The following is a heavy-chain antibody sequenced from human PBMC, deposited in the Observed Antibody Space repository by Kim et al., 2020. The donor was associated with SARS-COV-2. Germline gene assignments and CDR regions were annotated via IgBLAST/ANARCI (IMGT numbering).Heavy chain of an antibody. Sequence: GSLRLSCAASGFTFSDYWLTWLRQAPGKGPEWVAHIKQDGSAKYYLDSVRGRFTVSRDNTKNSLYLQMDSLRVEDTAVYYCARWDSGWNNWGQGVLVTVSS. V-gene: IGHV3-7*01. D-gene: IGHD6-19*01. CDR3: ARWDSGWNN. CDR1: GFTFSDYW. J-gene: IGHJ4*01. CDR2: IKQDGSAK.